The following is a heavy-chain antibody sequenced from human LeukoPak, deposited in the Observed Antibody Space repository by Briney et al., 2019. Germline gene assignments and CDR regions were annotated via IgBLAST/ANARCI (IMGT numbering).Heavy chain of an antibody. J-gene: IGHJ6*02. CDR1: GGSISSYY. D-gene: IGHD2-2*01. CDR3: ASGYCSSTSCHPPYYGMDV. V-gene: IGHV4-4*07. CDR2: IYTSGST. Sequence: PSETLSLTCTVSGGSISSYYWSWIRQPAGKGLEWIGRIYTSGSTNYNPSLKSRVTMSVDTSKNQFSLKLSSVTAADTAVYYCASGYCSSTSCHPPYYGMDVWGQGTTVTVSS.